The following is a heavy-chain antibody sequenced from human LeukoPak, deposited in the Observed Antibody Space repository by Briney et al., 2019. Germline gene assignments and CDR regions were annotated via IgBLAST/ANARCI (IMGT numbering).Heavy chain of an antibody. Sequence: GGSLRLSCAASGFTFSSFEMKWVRQAPGKGLEWVSYISSGGSTIYYADSVKGRFTISRDNAKNSLYLQMNSLRAADTAVYYCARPRVGATGWFDPWGQGTLVTVSS. CDR3: ARPRVGATGWFDP. CDR1: GFTFSSFE. V-gene: IGHV3-48*03. CDR2: ISSGGSTI. D-gene: IGHD1-26*01. J-gene: IGHJ5*02.